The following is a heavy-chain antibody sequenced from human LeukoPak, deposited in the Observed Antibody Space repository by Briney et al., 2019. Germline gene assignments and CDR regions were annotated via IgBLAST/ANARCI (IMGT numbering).Heavy chain of an antibody. CDR2: IYYSGST. J-gene: IGHJ3*02. Sequence: SETLSLTCTVSGGSISSSTYYWGWIRQPPGKGLEGIGSIYYSGSTYYNPSLKSRLPLSVDTSKNPCSLKLSSVTAADTAVYFCARPTFSGYYSGPFDIWGQGTIVTVSS. CDR1: GGSISSSTYY. V-gene: IGHV4-39*01. CDR3: ARPTFSGYYSGPFDI. D-gene: IGHD3-22*01.